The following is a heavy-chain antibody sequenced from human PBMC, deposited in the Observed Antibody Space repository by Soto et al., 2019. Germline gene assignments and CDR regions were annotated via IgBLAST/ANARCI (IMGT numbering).Heavy chain of an antibody. J-gene: IGHJ4*02. CDR1: GGSFSRGYY. Sequence: QVQLQQWGAGLLKPSETLSLTCAVSGGSFSRGYYGSWIRQSPGKGLEWIGEIDHSGSINYNPSLNGRVTVSVDTSKTRFSLNLSSVTAADTALYYCARGWCNSARCTPIDYWGQGTLVTVSS. CDR3: ARGWCNSARCTPIDY. V-gene: IGHV4-34*01. D-gene: IGHD2-8*01. CDR2: IDHSGSI.